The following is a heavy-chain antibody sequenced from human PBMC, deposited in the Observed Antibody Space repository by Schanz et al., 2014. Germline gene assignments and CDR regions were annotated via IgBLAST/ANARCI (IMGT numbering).Heavy chain of an antibody. CDR1: GFAFSSYS. CDR2: ISSSSSYI. CDR3: AKDSCSSTTCYGYGMDV. J-gene: IGHJ6*02. V-gene: IGHV3-21*01. D-gene: IGHD2-2*01. Sequence: EVQLLESGGGLVQPGGSLRLSCTASGFAFSSYSMNWVRQAPGKGLEWVSSISSSSSYIYYADSVKGRFTISRDNARNSLYLHMNTLGAEDTAVYYCAKDSCSSTTCYGYGMDVWGQGSTVTVSS.